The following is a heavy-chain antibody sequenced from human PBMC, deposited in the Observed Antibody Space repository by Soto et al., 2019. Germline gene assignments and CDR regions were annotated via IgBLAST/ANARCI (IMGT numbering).Heavy chain of an antibody. J-gene: IGHJ6*03. CDR1: GGSFSGYY. CDR3: ARTNWGQKDYYYYYIDV. D-gene: IGHD7-27*01. Sequence: SETLSLTCAVYGGSFSGYYWSWIRQPPGKGLEWIGEINHSGSTNYNPSLKSRVTISVDTSKNQFSLKLSSVTAADTAVYYCARTNWGQKDYYYYYIDVWGKGTTVTVSS. CDR2: INHSGST. V-gene: IGHV4-34*01.